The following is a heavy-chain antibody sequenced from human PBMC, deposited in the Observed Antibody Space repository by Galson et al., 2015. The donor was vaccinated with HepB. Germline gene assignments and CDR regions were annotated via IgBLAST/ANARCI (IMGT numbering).Heavy chain of an antibody. D-gene: IGHD2-21*02. J-gene: IGHJ4*02. V-gene: IGHV3-64D*06. CDR2: ISSNGGNT. CDR1: GFTFSSYA. Sequence: SLRLSCAASGFTFSSYAINWVRQAPGKGLEYVSSISSNGGNTYYADSVKGRFTISRDNSKNTLYLQMISLRTEDTAVYYCVKMVGTSSLPSSDYWGQGTLVTVSS. CDR3: VKMVGTSSLPSSDY.